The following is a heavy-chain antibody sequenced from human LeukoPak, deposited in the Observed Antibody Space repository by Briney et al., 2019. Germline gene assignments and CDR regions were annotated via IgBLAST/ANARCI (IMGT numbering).Heavy chain of an antibody. CDR3: ATDYYDSSGYPYYFDY. V-gene: IGHV3-23*01. D-gene: IGHD3-22*01. J-gene: IGHJ4*02. CDR1: GFTFSSYA. Sequence: GGSLRLSCAAPGFTFSSYAVSWVRQAPGKGLEWVSAISGSGGCAYYADSVKGRFTISRDNSKNTLYLQMNSLRAEDTAVYYCATDYYDSSGYPYYFDYWGQGTLVTASS. CDR2: ISGSGGCA.